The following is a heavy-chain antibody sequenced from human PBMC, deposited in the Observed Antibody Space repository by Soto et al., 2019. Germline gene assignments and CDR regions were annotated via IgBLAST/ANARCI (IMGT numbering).Heavy chain of an antibody. J-gene: IGHJ6*02. CDR2: IVSGSTYT. D-gene: IGHD2-21*01. CDR1: GFTFSDYY. V-gene: IGHV3-11*06. Sequence: QVQLVESGGGLVQPGGSLRLSCAASGFTFSDYYMSWIRQAPGKGLEWISYIVSGSTYTNYADSVKGRFTISRDNAKESLYLEMNSLRAEDTAVYYCARVDGESRMDVWGQGTTVSVSS. CDR3: ARVDGESRMDV.